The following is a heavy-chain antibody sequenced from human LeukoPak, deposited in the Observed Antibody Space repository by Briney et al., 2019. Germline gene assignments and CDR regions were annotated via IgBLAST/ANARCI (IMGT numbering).Heavy chain of an antibody. V-gene: IGHV3-9*02. CDR2: ISWNSGSI. D-gene: IGHD5-12*01. CDR3: AKGVATITSLNWYFDL. J-gene: IGHJ2*01. Sequence: GRSLRLSCAASGFTSADYAMHWVRQAPGQGLEWVSGISWNSGSIGYAGSAKGRFTISRDNAKNSLYLQMNSLRAEDMALYYCAKGVATITSLNWYFDLWGRGTLVTVSS. CDR1: GFTSADYA.